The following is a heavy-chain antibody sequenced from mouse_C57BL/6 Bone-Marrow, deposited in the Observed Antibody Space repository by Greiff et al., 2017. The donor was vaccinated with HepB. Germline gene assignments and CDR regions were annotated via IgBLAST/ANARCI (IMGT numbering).Heavy chain of an antibody. CDR1: GFTFSSYA. Sequence: EVQGVESGGGLVKPGGSLKLSCAASGFTFSSYAMSWVRQTPEKRLDWVATISDGGSYTYYPDNVKGRFTISRDNAKNNLYLQMSHLKSEDTAMYYCARDKGILRYLYAMDYWGQGTSVTVSS. CDR3: ARDKGILRYLYAMDY. CDR2: ISDGGSYT. D-gene: IGHD1-1*01. V-gene: IGHV5-4*01. J-gene: IGHJ4*01.